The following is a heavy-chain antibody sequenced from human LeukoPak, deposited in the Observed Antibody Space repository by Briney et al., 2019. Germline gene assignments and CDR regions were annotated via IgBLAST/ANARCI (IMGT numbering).Heavy chain of an antibody. CDR3: TTDWTGTTPDY. J-gene: IGHJ4*02. CDR1: GFTFSNAW. D-gene: IGHD1-7*01. CDR2: IKSKTDGGTT. V-gene: IGHV3-15*01. Sequence: GGSLRLSCAASGFTFSNAWMSWVRQAPGKGLEWVGRIKSKTDGGTTDYAAPVKGRFTISRDDSKNTLYLQMNSLRTEDTAVYYCTTDWTGTTPDYWGQGTLVTVSS.